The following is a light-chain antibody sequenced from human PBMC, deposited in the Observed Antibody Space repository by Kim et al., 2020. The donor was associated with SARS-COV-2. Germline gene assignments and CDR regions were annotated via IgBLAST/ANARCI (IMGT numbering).Light chain of an antibody. V-gene: IGLV3-21*04. CDR2: YDS. J-gene: IGLJ1*01. CDR3: QVWDSSSDAYV. CDR1: NIGSKS. Sequence: APGKTARMACGGNNIGSKSVTWYQQRPGQAPVLVIYYDSERPSGIPERFSGSNSGNTATLTISRVEAGDEADYYCQVWDSSSDAYVFGTGTKVTVL.